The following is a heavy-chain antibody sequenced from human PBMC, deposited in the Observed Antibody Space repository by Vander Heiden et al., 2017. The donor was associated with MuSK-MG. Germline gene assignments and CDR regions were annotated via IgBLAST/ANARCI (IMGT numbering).Heavy chain of an antibody. CDR3: TTWYRKVDY. V-gene: IGHV3-15*01. Sequence: EAQLVESGGGLIQSGGSLRLSCPASGFTFSNAWMKWVRPAAGRGLEWVGRIKSRTDGGTIDYAAPVKGRFTISRDDSKNTLYLQMNSLKTEDTAVYYCTTWYRKVDYWGQGTLVTVSS. CDR2: IKSRTDGGTI. CDR1: GFTFSNAW. D-gene: IGHD6-13*01. J-gene: IGHJ4*02.